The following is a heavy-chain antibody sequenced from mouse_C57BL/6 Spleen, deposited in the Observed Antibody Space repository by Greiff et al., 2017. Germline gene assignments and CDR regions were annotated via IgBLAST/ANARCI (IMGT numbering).Heavy chain of an antibody. D-gene: IGHD1-1*01. CDR2: INPNNGGT. J-gene: IGHJ1*03. CDR3: ARQAITTVVATEYFDV. V-gene: IGHV1-18*01. Sequence: EVQLQQSGPELVKPGASVKIPCKASGYTFTDYNMDWVKQSHGKSLEWIGDINPNNGGTIYNQKFKGKATLTVDKSSSTAYMELRSLTSEDTAVYYCARQAITTVVATEYFDVWGTGTTVTVSS. CDR1: GYTFTDYN.